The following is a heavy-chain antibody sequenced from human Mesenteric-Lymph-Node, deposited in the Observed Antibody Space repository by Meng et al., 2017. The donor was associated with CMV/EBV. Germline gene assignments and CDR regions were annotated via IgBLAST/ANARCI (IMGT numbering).Heavy chain of an antibody. CDR3: ARMTTAMVTDGMDV. Sequence: LRLSCTVSDGSITNYYWSWIRQPPGKALEWLAHIFSNDEKSYSTSLKSRLTISKDTSKSQVVLTMTNMDPVDTATYYCARMTTAMVTDGMDVWGQGTTVTVSS. D-gene: IGHD5-18*01. CDR1: DGSITNYYW. V-gene: IGHV2-26*01. CDR2: IFSNDEK. J-gene: IGHJ6*02.